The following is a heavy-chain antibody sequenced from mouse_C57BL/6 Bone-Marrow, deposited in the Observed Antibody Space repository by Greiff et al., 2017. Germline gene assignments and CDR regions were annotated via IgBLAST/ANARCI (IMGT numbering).Heavy chain of an antibody. D-gene: IGHD1-1*01. V-gene: IGHV1-54*01. J-gene: IGHJ1*03. CDR3: ARREYYGSSHWYFDV. Sequence: VQLQQSGAELVRPGTSVKVSCKASGYAFTNYLIEWVKQRPGQGLEWIGVINPGSGGTNYNEKFKGKATLTADKSSSTAYMQLSSLTSEDSAVYFCARREYYGSSHWYFDVWGTGTTVTVSS. CDR1: GYAFTNYL. CDR2: INPGSGGT.